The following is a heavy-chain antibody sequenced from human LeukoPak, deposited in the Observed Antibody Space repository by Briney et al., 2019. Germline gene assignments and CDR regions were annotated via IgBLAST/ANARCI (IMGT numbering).Heavy chain of an antibody. CDR2: ISSSSSYI. CDR1: GFTFSSYS. V-gene: IGHV3-21*01. J-gene: IGHJ4*02. CDR3: ARWLGYGHGLDC. Sequence: KTGGSLRLSCAASGFTFSSYSMNWVRQAPGKGLEWVSSISSSSSYIYYADSVKGRFTISRDNARNSLYLQMNSLRAEDTAVYYCARWLGYGHGLDCWGQGTLVTVSS. D-gene: IGHD5-18*01.